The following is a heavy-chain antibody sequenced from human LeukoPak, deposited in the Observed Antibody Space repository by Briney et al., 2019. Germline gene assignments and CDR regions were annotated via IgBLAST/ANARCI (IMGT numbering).Heavy chain of an antibody. D-gene: IGHD2-15*01. V-gene: IGHV4-59*01. CDR2: FYYSGSD. CDR1: GVSITSYY. CDR3: VRGYCSGATCYHFDY. Sequence: SETLSLTCTVSGVSITSYYWNWVRQPPGKGLEWIGYFYYSGSDNYNPSLKGRITISVDTSKNQFSLKLSSVTAADTAVCYCVRGYCSGATCYHFDYWGQGTLVTVSS. J-gene: IGHJ4*02.